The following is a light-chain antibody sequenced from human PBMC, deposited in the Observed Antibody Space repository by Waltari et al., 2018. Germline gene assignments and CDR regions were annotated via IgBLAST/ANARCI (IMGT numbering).Light chain of an antibody. CDR2: GVN. V-gene: IGLV2-23*02. Sequence: QSALIQPASVSGTPGQSIIIPCTGTSSDVGTYDIVSWYQQHPGKVPKVLIYGVNKRPSGISDRFSGSKSGNTASLTISGLQAEDEADYYCCSYAGSPTYVLFGGGTTLTVL. CDR3: CSYAGSPTYVL. CDR1: SSDVGTYDI. J-gene: IGLJ2*01.